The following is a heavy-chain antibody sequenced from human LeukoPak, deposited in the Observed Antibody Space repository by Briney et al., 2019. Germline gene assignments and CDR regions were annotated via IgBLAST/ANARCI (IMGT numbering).Heavy chain of an antibody. CDR3: ARNSGWYIDAFDI. CDR2: INPNSGGT. Sequence: ASVKVSCKASGYTFTGYYMHWVRQAPGQGLEWMGWINPNSGGTNYAQKLQGRVTMTTDTSTSTAYMELRSLRSDDTAVYYCARNSGWYIDAFDIWGQGTMVTVSS. V-gene: IGHV1-2*02. J-gene: IGHJ3*02. CDR1: GYTFTGYY. D-gene: IGHD6-19*01.